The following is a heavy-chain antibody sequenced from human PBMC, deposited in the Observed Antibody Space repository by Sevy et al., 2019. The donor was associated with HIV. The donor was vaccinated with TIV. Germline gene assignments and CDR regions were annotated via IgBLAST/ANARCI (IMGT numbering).Heavy chain of an antibody. V-gene: IGHV3-21*01. CDR3: ARDHLEARDYFDY. J-gene: IGHJ4*02. CDR2: ISSSSNYI. CDR1: GFTFSTYS. Sequence: GGSLRLSCVASGFTFSTYSMNWVRQAPGKGLEWVSSISSSSNYIYYADSVKGRFTISRDNAKNSLYLHMNSLRAEDTAVYYCARDHLEARDYFDYWGQGNLVTFSS.